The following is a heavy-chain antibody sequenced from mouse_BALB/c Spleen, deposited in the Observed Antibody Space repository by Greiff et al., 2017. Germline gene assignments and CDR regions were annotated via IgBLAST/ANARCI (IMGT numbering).Heavy chain of an antibody. Sequence: EVQGVESGGGLVQPGGSLRLSCATSGFTFTDYYMSWVRQPPGKALEWLGFIRNKANGYTTEYSESVKGRFTIARDNAQSILYLHMDTLKAEDSATYYCSRDGYYYFDYWGQGTTLTVSS. CDR2: IRNKANGYTT. V-gene: IGHV7-3*02. J-gene: IGHJ2*01. CDR1: GFTFTDYY. CDR3: SRDGYYYFDY. D-gene: IGHD2-3*01.